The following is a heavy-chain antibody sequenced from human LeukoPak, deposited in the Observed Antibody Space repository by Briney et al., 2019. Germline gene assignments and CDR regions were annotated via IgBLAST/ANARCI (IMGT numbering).Heavy chain of an antibody. D-gene: IGHD5-18*01. CDR2: INQDGSEK. V-gene: IGHV3-7*02. CDR1: GFTFSTYW. Sequence: GGSLRLSCAASGFTFSTYWMSWVRQAPGKGLEWVASINQDGSEKYYVDSVKGRFTISRDNAKNSLYLQMNSLRAEDTAVYYCASTRAYGYGSNDFDYWGQGTLVTVSS. J-gene: IGHJ4*02. CDR3: ASTRAYGYGSNDFDY.